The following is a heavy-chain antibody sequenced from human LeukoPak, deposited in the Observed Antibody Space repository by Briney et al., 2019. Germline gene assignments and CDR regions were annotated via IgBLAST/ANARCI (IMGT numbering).Heavy chain of an antibody. CDR3: AGDTGLVSLDWFDP. Sequence: SETLSLTCTVSGYSISSGYYWGWIRQPPGKGLEWIGSIYYSGSTYYNPSLKSRVTISVDTSKNQFSLKLSSVTAADTAVYYCAGDTGLVSLDWFDPWGQGTLVTVSS. J-gene: IGHJ5*02. D-gene: IGHD6-6*01. V-gene: IGHV4-38-2*02. CDR1: GYSISSGYY. CDR2: IYYSGST.